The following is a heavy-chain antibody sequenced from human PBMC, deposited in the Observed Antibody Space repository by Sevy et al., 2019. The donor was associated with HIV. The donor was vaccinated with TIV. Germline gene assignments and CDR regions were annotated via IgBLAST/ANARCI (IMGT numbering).Heavy chain of an antibody. D-gene: IGHD3-3*01. Sequence: GGSLRLSCAASGFTFSYASMNWVRQAPGKGLEWVGRIKKKTDGETTDYAAPVKGRFIISRGDSKNTLYLQMNSLKTEDTGVYYCTTNSRYDFWSDYYAFDYWGQGTLVTVSS. V-gene: IGHV3-15*07. CDR1: GFTFSYAS. CDR2: IKKKTDGETT. CDR3: TTNSRYDFWSDYYAFDY. J-gene: IGHJ4*02.